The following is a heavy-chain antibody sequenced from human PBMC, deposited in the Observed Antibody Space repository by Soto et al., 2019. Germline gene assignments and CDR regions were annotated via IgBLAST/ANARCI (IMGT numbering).Heavy chain of an antibody. CDR3: ARCPNSSPFDY. CDR1: GGSISSGGYY. J-gene: IGHJ4*02. V-gene: IGHV4-31*03. Sequence: SETLSLTCTVSGGSISSGGYYWSWIRQRPGKGLEWIGYIYYSGSTYYNPSLKSRVTISVDTSKNQFSLKLSSVTAADTAVYYCARCPNSSPFDYWGQGTQVTVSS. CDR2: IYYSGST. D-gene: IGHD6-13*01.